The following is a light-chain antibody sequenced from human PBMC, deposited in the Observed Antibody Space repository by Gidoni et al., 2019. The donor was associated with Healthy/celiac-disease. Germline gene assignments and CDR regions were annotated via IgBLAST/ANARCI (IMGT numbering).Light chain of an antibody. CDR3: QQYNSYSGMYT. J-gene: IGKJ2*01. V-gene: IGKV1-5*03. CDR2: KAS. Sequence: DIQMTQSPSTLSASVGDRVTITCRASQSISSWLAWYQQKPGKAPKLLIYKASSLESGVPSRFSGSGSGTEFTLTISSLQPDDFATYDCQQYNSYSGMYTFGQGTKLEIK. CDR1: QSISSW.